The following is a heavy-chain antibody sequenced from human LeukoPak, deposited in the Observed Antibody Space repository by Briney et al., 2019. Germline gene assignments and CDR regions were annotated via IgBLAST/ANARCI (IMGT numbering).Heavy chain of an antibody. V-gene: IGHV4-34*01. J-gene: IGHJ4*02. CDR1: GGSFSGYY. CDR2: INHSGST. Sequence: PSETLSLTCAVYGGSFSGYYWSWIRQPPGKGLEWIGEINHSGSTNYNPSLKSRVTISVDTSKNQFSLKLSSVTAADTAVYYCAREPRRLPSREGKYYYGSGSSGYFDYWGQGTLVTVSS. CDR3: AREPRRLPSREGKYYYGSGSSGYFDY. D-gene: IGHD3-10*01.